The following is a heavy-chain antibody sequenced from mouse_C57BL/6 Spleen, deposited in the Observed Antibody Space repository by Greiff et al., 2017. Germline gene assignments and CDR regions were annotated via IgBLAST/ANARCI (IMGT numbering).Heavy chain of an antibody. J-gene: IGHJ4*01. V-gene: IGHV1-82*01. Sequence: VQLQQSGPELVKPGASVKISCKASGYAFSSSWMNWVKQRPGKGLEWIGRIYPGDGDTNYNGKFKGKATLTADKSSITAYMQLSSLTSDDSAVYFCAREDYCNGGYAMDYWCQGTSVTVSS. D-gene: IGHD2-1*01. CDR1: GYAFSSSW. CDR3: AREDYCNGGYAMDY. CDR2: IYPGDGDT.